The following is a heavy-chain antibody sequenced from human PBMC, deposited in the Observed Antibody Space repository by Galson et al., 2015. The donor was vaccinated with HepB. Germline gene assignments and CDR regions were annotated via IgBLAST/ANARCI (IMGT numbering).Heavy chain of an antibody. CDR1: GFPFSGYW. J-gene: IGHJ4*02. D-gene: IGHD1-7*01. CDR3: ARGWDYSGIFDC. CDR2: IKEDGSEK. Sequence: SLRLSCAASGFPFSGYWMSWVRQAPGKGLERVANIKEDGSEKHYVDSVKARFTISRDNAKNSLYLQMNSLRVEDTAVYYCARGWDYSGIFDCRGQGTLVTVSS. V-gene: IGHV3-7*03.